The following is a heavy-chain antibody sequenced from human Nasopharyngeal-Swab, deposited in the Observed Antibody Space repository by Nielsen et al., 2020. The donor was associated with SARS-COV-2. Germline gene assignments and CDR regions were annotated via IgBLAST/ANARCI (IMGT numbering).Heavy chain of an antibody. CDR3: ARAGITMVRGGQDYYFDY. Sequence: WVRQAPGQGFEWMGGIIPIFGTANYAQKFQGRVTITADESTSTAYMELSSLRSEDTAVYYCARAGITMVRGGQDYYFDYWGQGTLVTVSS. V-gene: IGHV1-69*01. J-gene: IGHJ4*02. D-gene: IGHD3-10*01. CDR2: IIPIFGTA.